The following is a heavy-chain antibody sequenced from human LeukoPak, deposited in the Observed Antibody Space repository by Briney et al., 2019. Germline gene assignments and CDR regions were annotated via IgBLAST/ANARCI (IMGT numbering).Heavy chain of an antibody. CDR3: AKDRYSNYGNWFDP. CDR2: IYSGGTT. V-gene: IGHV3-53*01. D-gene: IGHD4-11*01. CDR1: GFSVSSNY. J-gene: IGHJ5*02. Sequence: PGGSLRLSCAASGFSVSSNYMSWVRQAPGKGLEWVSVIYSGGTTYYADSVKGRFTISRDNSKNTLYLQMNSLRAEDTAVYYCAKDRYSNYGNWFDPWGQGTLVTVFS.